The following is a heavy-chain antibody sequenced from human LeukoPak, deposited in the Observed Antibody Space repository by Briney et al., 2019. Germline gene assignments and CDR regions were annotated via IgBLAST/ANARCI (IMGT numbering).Heavy chain of an antibody. J-gene: IGHJ4*02. V-gene: IGHV3-15*01. CDR3: TTLGYCSIISCDYRGT. Sequence: GGSLRLSCLGSGFTFSNAWMNWVRQAPGKGLEWVGRIRSKADGGTTDYAAPVKGRFTISRDDSKNMMYLQMNSLKTEDTAVYYCTTLGYCSIISCDYRGTWGQGTLVTVSS. CDR2: IRSKADGGTT. CDR1: GFTFSNAW. D-gene: IGHD2-2*01.